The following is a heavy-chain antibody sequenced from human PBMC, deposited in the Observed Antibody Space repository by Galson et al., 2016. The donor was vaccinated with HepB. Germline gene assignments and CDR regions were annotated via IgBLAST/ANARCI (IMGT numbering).Heavy chain of an antibody. D-gene: IGHD2-2*01. J-gene: IGHJ4*02. CDR2: INVRNGET. Sequence: SVKVSCKASGYKFTDYAITWVRQAPGQGLEWMGWINVRNGETNSAQRLQGRVTMTRENSTSTVFLDLRRLRSDDTAMYFCARGRSMPYFDSWGQGTLVTVSS. CDR3: ARGRSMPYFDS. V-gene: IGHV1-18*01. CDR1: GYKFTDYA.